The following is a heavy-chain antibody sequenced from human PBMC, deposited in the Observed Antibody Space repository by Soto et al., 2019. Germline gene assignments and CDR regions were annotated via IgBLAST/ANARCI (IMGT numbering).Heavy chain of an antibody. Sequence: QVQLVESGGGVVQPGRSLRLSCAASGFTFSSYGMHWVRQAPGKGLEWVAVISYDGSNKYYADSVKGRFTISRDNSKNTLYLQMNSLRAEDTAVYYCAKDQFGGVIAYVDYWGQGTLVTVSS. CDR2: ISYDGSNK. D-gene: IGHD3-16*02. CDR3: AKDQFGGVIAYVDY. J-gene: IGHJ4*02. V-gene: IGHV3-30*18. CDR1: GFTFSSYG.